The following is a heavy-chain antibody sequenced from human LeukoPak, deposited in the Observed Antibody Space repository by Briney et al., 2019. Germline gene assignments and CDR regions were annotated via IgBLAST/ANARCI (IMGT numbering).Heavy chain of an antibody. CDR2: IKANSGDT. D-gene: IGHD5-24*01. Sequence: GASVTVSCKASGYIFTAYYLHWVRQAPGQKPEWMGWIKANSGDTNYAQKFQGRVTMTRDTSISTVYMELSGLTADDTAVYYCTRVGDDYPYWGQGTLVTVSS. V-gene: IGHV1-2*02. CDR1: GYIFTAYY. CDR3: TRVGDDYPY. J-gene: IGHJ4*02.